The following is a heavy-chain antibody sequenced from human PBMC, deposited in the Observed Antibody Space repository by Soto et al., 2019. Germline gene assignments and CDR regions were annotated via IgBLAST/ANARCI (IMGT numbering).Heavy chain of an antibody. J-gene: IGHJ6*02. V-gene: IGHV1-3*01. CDR3: ARDIAARPGYYGMDV. D-gene: IGHD6-6*01. CDR2: INAGNGNT. Sequence: WASVKVSCKASGYTFTSYAMHWVRQAPGQRLEWMGWINAGNGNTKYSQKFQGRVTITRDTSASTAYMELSSLRSEDTAVYYCARDIAARPGYYGMDVWGQGTTVTVSS. CDR1: GYTFTSYA.